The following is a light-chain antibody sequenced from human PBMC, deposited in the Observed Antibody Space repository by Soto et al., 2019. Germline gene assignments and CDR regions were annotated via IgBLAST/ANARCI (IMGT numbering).Light chain of an antibody. J-gene: IGKJ4*01. CDR1: QGIRND. CDR3: LQDYNYPLT. CDR2: AAT. V-gene: IGKV1-6*01. Sequence: AIQMTQSPCSLSASXESKLPFTCXASQGIRNDLGWYQQKPGKAPKLLIYAATTLQSGVPSRFSGSGSGADFTLTISSLQPEDFATYYCLQDYNYPLTFGGGTKVDIK.